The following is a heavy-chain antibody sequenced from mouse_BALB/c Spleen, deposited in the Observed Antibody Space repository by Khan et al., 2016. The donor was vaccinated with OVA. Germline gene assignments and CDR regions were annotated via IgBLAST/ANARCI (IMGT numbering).Heavy chain of an antibody. CDR1: GYTFTNYG. CDR2: INTYTGEP. D-gene: IGHD1-1*01. J-gene: IGHJ4*01. CDR3: ARGRNGRIYAMDY. V-gene: IGHV9-3-1*01. Sequence: QIQLVQSGPELKKPGETVKISCKASGYTFTNYGMNWVKQAPGKGLKWMGWINTYTGEPTYADDFKGRFAFSLETSASTAYLQINNLKNEDTATYFCARGRNGRIYAMDYGVQETSVTVSS.